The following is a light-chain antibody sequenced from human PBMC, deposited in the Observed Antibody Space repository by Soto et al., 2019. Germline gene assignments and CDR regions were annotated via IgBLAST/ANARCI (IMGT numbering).Light chain of an antibody. CDR2: DAS. J-gene: IGKJ4*01. V-gene: IGKV3-20*01. Sequence: EIGLTQSPCTLSLSPGERATLSCRASQSVSSSYLAWYQQKPGLAPRLLIYDASSRATGVPDRFSGSGSGTDFTLTISRLEPEDFAVYYCQQYGSSPLTFGGGTKVDIK. CDR3: QQYGSSPLT. CDR1: QSVSSSY.